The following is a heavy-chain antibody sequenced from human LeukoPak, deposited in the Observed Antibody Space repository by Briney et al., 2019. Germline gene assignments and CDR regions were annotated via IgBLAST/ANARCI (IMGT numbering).Heavy chain of an antibody. CDR1: GFTFSAYA. V-gene: IGHV3-23*01. J-gene: IGHJ5*01. CDR2: ISASGGST. CDR3: AKEPREYCSSTSCPNWFDS. D-gene: IGHD2-2*01. Sequence: GGSLRLSCAASGFTFSAYAMSWVRQVPGKGLEWVSAISASGGSTYYADSVKGRVTISRDNSKNTLYLQMNSLRGEDAAVYYCAKEPREYCSSTSCPNWFDSWGQGTLVTVSS.